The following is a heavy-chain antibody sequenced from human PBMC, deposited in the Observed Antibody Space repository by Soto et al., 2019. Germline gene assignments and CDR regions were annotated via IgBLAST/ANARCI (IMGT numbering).Heavy chain of an antibody. Sequence: SETLSLTCTVSGGSISSSSYYWGWIRQPPGKGLEWIGSIYYSGSTYYNPSLKSRVTISVDTTTNQFSLKLSSVTAADTAVYYCASQPLLFGALDYWGQGTLVTVSS. CDR3: ASQPLLFGALDY. CDR1: GGSISSSSYY. V-gene: IGHV4-39*01. CDR2: IYYSGST. D-gene: IGHD3-10*01. J-gene: IGHJ4*02.